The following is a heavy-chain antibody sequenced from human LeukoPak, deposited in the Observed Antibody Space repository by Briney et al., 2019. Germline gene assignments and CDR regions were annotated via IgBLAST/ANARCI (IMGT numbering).Heavy chain of an antibody. CDR1: RFTFSSYA. D-gene: IGHD2-15*01. Sequence: GRSLRLSCAASRFTFSSYAMHWVRQAPGKGLEWVAVISYDGSNKYYADSVKGRFTISRDNSKNTLYLQMNSLRAEDTAVYYCARDYCSGGSCSTYNWFDPWGQGTLVTVSS. CDR2: ISYDGSNK. J-gene: IGHJ5*02. CDR3: ARDYCSGGSCSTYNWFDP. V-gene: IGHV3-30-3*01.